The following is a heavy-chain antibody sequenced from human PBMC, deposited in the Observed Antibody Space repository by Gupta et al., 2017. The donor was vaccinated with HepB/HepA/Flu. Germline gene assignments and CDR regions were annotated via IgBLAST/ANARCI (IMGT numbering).Heavy chain of an antibody. J-gene: IGHJ2*01. CDR1: GGSISSSNW. V-gene: IGHV4-4*02. CDR3: ARGVGATSGWYFDL. D-gene: IGHD1-26*01. CDR2: IYHSGST. Sequence: QVQLQESGPGLVKPAGTLSLTCAVSGGSISSSNWWSWVRQPPGKGLEWIGEIYHSGSTNYNPSVKGRVTISVDKSKNQFSLKLSSVTAADTAVYYCARGVGATSGWYFDLWGRGTLVTVSS.